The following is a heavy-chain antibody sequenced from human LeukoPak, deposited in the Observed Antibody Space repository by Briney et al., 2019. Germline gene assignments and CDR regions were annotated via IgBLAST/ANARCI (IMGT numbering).Heavy chain of an antibody. CDR3: ARGMTTVPDP. V-gene: IGHV4-59*08. CDR2: IYYSGST. J-gene: IGHJ5*02. D-gene: IGHD4-17*01. CDR1: GCSISSYS. Sequence: PSESLSLTCTVSGCSISSYSWSWIRQPPGKGLEWIGYIYYSGSTNYNPSLKSRLTISVDTSKNQFSLKLSAVTAADKAVYYCARGMTTVPDPWGQGTLVTVSS.